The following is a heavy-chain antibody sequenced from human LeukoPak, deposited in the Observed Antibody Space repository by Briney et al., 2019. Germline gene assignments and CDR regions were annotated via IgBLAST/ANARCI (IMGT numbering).Heavy chain of an antibody. J-gene: IGHJ4*02. Sequence: PSETLSLTCTVSGGSISSSSYYWGWIRQPPGKGLEWIGSIYYSGSTYYNPSLKSRVTISVDTSKNQFSLKLSSVTAADTAVYYCAREGMATIPSSPRFDYWGQGTLVTVSS. CDR1: GGSISSSSYY. D-gene: IGHD5-24*01. CDR3: AREGMATIPSSPRFDY. V-gene: IGHV4-39*07. CDR2: IYYSGST.